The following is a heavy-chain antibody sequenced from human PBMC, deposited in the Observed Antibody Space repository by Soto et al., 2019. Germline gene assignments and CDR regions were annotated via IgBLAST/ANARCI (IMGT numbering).Heavy chain of an antibody. V-gene: IGHV3-48*01. Sequence: EVQLVESGGGLVQPGGSLRLSCAASGFTFSSYSMNWVRQAPGKGLEWVSYISSSSSTIYYADSVKGRFTISRDNAKNSLYLQMNSLRAEDTAVYYCARDSSGAYYDYIWGSSDAFDIWGQGTMVTVSS. CDR2: ISSSSSTI. J-gene: IGHJ3*02. CDR1: GFTFSSYS. CDR3: ARDSSGAYYDYIWGSSDAFDI. D-gene: IGHD3-16*01.